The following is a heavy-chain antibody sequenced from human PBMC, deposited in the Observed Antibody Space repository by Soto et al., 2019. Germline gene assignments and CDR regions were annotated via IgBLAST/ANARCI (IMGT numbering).Heavy chain of an antibody. CDR1: GFSLSTTGVG. J-gene: IGHJ5*02. D-gene: IGHD3-10*01. V-gene: IGHV2-5*02. CDR2: IYWDDDK. CDR3: AQRLPHYGLGRERGTWFDP. Sequence: QITLKESGPTLVRPTQTLTLTCTFSGFSLSTTGVGVGWIRQPPGKALEWLELIYWDDDKRYSPSVKSTLTMTKDTSKNEVILTMTNMDPVDTARYYCAQRLPHYGLGRERGTWFDPWGQGTLVTVSS.